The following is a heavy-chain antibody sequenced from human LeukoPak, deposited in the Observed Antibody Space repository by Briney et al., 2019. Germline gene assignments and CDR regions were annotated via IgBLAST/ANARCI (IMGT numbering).Heavy chain of an antibody. J-gene: IGHJ5*02. D-gene: IGHD6-25*01. CDR2: IYHSGST. Sequence: PSETLSLTCTVSGYSISSGYYWGWIRQPPGKGLEWIGSIYHSGSTYYNPSLKSRVTISVDTSKNQFSLKLSSVTAADTAVYYCARDQRLTMGFDPWGQGTLVTVSS. CDR3: ARDQRLTMGFDP. V-gene: IGHV4-38-2*02. CDR1: GYSISSGYY.